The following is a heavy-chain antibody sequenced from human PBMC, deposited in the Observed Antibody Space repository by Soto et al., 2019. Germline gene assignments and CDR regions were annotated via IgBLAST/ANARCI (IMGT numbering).Heavy chain of an antibody. CDR3: VRNYGAV. D-gene: IGHD3-16*01. CDR2: IYSGGAT. V-gene: IGHV3-66*01. Sequence: EVQLVESGGGLVQPGGSLRLSCAVSGFSVTTNHMTWVRQAPGKGLEWVSIIYSGGATDYADSVKGRLTISRDNSKNTLHLQMNILRGEDTAIYYCVRNYGAVWGQGTTVTVSS. J-gene: IGHJ6*02. CDR1: GFSVTTNH.